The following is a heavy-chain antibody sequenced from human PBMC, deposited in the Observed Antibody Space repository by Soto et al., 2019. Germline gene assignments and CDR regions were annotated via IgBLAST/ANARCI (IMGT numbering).Heavy chain of an antibody. CDR1: GFTFSNAW. Sequence: EVQLVESGGGLVKPGGSLRLSCAASGFTFSNAWMNWVRQAPGKGLEWVGRIKSKTDGWTTDYAAPVKGRFTISREDSKNTLYLQMNCLKTEDTAVYYCTTDVGYGDVDYWGQGTLVTVSS. J-gene: IGHJ4*02. CDR3: TTDVGYGDVDY. CDR2: IKSKTDGWTT. V-gene: IGHV3-15*07. D-gene: IGHD4-17*01.